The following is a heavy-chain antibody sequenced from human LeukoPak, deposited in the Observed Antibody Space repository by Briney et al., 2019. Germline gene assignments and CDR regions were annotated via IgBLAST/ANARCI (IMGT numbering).Heavy chain of an antibody. CDR1: GFTFSSYE. D-gene: IGHD4-17*01. Sequence: GGSLRLSCAASGFTFSSYEMNWVRQAPGKGLEWVSYISSSGSTILYADSVKGRFTISRDNAENSLYLQMNSLRAEDTAVYYCARGPLSHGDYADYWGQGTLVTFSS. V-gene: IGHV3-48*03. J-gene: IGHJ4*02. CDR2: ISSSGSTI. CDR3: ARGPLSHGDYADY.